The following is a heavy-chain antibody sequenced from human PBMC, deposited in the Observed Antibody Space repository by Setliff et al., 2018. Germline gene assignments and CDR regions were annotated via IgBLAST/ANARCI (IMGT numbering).Heavy chain of an antibody. V-gene: IGHV1-3*04. CDR2: VNTASGNT. CDR1: GYTFNKNA. J-gene: IGHJ4*02. Sequence: ASVKVSCKASGYTFNKNAVHWLRQVPGQRLEWMGRVNTASGNTEYSQKLQGRIAITRDTAASTVYMELSSLRSEDTAVYYCARAIDTGQIWSQYYFDYWGQGTLVTVSS. CDR3: ARAIDTGQIWSQYYFDY. D-gene: IGHD5-18*01.